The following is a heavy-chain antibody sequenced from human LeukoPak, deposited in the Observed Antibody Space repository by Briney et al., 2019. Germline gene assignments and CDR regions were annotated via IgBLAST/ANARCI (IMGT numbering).Heavy chain of an antibody. J-gene: IGHJ4*02. D-gene: IGHD3-16*01. CDR2: TFYTSKWFN. CDR1: EDSVSSNSAA. Sequence: SQTLSLTCAISEDSVSSNSAAWNWFRQSPSRGLEWLGRTFYTSKWFNDYAVSVKSRITINPDTSKNQVSLHLNSVTPEDTAVYYCARRRYYDYSGYFDYWGQGTLVTVSS. CDR3: ARRRYYDYSGYFDY. V-gene: IGHV6-1*01.